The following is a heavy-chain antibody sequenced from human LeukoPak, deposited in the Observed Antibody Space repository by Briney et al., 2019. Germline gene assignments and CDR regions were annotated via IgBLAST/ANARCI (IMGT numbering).Heavy chain of an antibody. J-gene: IGHJ4*02. D-gene: IGHD2-2*01. CDR1: GFTFSSYW. Sequence: PGGSLRLSCAASGFTFSSYWMPWVCQAPGKGLVWVSRINSDGSSTSYADSVKGRFTISRDNAKNTLYLQMNSLRAEDTAVYYCARDRDYQLLFGYWGQGTLVTVSS. V-gene: IGHV3-74*01. CDR3: ARDRDYQLLFGY. CDR2: INSDGSST.